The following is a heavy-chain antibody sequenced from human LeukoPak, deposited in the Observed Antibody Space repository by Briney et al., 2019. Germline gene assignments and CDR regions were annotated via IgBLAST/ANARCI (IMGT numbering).Heavy chain of an antibody. J-gene: IGHJ4*02. CDR3: ARARYSSGWYGDY. V-gene: IGHV3-21*01. CDR1: GFIFSGYA. Sequence: SGGSLRLSCAASGFIFSGYAMSWVRQAPGKGLEWVSSISSSSSYIYYADSVKGRFTISRDNAKNSLYLQMNSLRAEDTAVYYCARARYSSGWYGDYWGQGTLVTVSS. CDR2: ISSSSSYI. D-gene: IGHD6-19*01.